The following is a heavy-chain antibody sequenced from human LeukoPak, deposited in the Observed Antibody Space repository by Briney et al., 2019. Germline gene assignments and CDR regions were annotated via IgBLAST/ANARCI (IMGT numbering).Heavy chain of an antibody. CDR3: ARDFAYERFDY. D-gene: IGHD3-3*01. J-gene: IGHJ4*02. CDR1: GFPFTNFW. Sequence: GGSLRLSCAASGFPFTNFWMSWLRQAPGRGPEWVANIKQDGSEEYCVDSVKGRFTVSRDNAQNSLYLQMNSLRAEDTAVYYCARDFAYERFDYWGQGTLVTVSS. CDR2: IKQDGSEE. V-gene: IGHV3-7*01.